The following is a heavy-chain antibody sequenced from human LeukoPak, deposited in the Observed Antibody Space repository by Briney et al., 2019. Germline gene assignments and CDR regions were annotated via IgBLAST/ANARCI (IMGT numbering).Heavy chain of an antibody. CDR3: AGRDLGYCSSTSCYGLNGGLDY. J-gene: IGHJ4*02. CDR2: INHSGST. CDR1: GGSFSGYY. D-gene: IGHD2-2*01. V-gene: IGHV4-34*01. Sequence: PSETLSLTCAVYGGSFSGYYWSWIRQPPGKGLEWIGEINHSGSTNYNPSLKSRVTISVDTSKNQFSLKLSSVTAADTAVYYCAGRDLGYCSSTSCYGLNGGLDYWGQGTLVTVSS.